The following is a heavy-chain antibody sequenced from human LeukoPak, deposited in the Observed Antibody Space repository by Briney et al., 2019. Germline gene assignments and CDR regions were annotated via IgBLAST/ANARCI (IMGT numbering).Heavy chain of an antibody. V-gene: IGHV4-59*08. CDR3: ARRHWGPIDY. CDR2: MYYGGST. CDR1: GGSISSYY. Sequence: PSETLSLTCTVSGGSISSYYWSWIRQPPGKGLEWIGYMYYGGSTNYNPSLKSRVTISVDTSKNQFSLKLSSVTAADTAVYYCARRHWGPIDYWGQGTLVTVSS. J-gene: IGHJ4*02. D-gene: IGHD7-27*01.